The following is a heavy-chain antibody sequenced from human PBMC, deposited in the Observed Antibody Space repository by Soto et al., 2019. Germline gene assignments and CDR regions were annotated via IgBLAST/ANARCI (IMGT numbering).Heavy chain of an antibody. CDR3: AHRVLRTVFGLVTTTAIYFDF. Sequence: HITLNESGPTVVRPTETLTLSCRFSGFSLTTSGVGVGWIRQSPGKAPEWLALIHWDDDKRYSASLKSRLTITKDISKNQVVLTVSDLDPTDTATYYCAHRVLRTVFGLVTTTAIYFDFWGQGTPVAVSS. CDR2: IHWDDDK. CDR1: GFSLTTSGVG. D-gene: IGHD3-3*01. J-gene: IGHJ4*02. V-gene: IGHV2-5*02.